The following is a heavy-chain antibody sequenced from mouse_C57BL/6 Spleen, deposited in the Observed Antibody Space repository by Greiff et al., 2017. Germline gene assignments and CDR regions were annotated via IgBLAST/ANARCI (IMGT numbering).Heavy chain of an antibody. CDR3: ARSPNWVYYAMDY. V-gene: IGHV1-55*01. CDR1: GYTFTSYW. CDR2: IYPGSGST. J-gene: IGHJ4*01. Sequence: QVHVKQPGAELVKPGASVKMSCKASGYTFTSYWITWVKQRPGQGLEWIGDIYPGSGSTNYNEKFKSKATLTVDTSSSTAYMQLSSLTSEDSAVYYCARSPNWVYYAMDYWGQGTSVTVSS. D-gene: IGHD4-1*02.